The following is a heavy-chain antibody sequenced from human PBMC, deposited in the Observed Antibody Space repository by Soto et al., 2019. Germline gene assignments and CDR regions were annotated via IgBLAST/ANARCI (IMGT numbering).Heavy chain of an antibody. D-gene: IGHD6-13*01. V-gene: IGHV1-69*13. J-gene: IGHJ4*02. CDR2: ILPIFTTA. CDR3: AKDIGFQQHLFVFDN. Sequence: SVKVSCKASGGTFSNYAFSWVRQAPGQGLEWMGGILPIFTTATYAPKFQDRVTITADESASTVYMDLSSLRSEDTALYYCAKDIGFQQHLFVFDNWGQGTLVTVSS. CDR1: GGTFSNYA.